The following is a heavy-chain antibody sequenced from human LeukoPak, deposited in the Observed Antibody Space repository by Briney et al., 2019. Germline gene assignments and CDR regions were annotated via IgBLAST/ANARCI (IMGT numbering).Heavy chain of an antibody. CDR3: AKEYYYDSSGYYYVGFGFDY. CDR1: GFTFSSYA. J-gene: IGHJ4*02. Sequence: GGSLRLSCAASGFTFSSYAMSWVRQALGKGLEWVSAISGSGGSTYYADSVKGRFTISRDNSKNTLYLQMNSLRAEDTAVYYCAKEYYYDSSGYYYVGFGFDYWGQGTLVTVSS. CDR2: ISGSGGST. V-gene: IGHV3-23*01. D-gene: IGHD3-22*01.